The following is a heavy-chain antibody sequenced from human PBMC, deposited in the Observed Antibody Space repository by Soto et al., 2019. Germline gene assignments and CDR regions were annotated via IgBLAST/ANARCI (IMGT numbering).Heavy chain of an antibody. CDR2: INTHNGNT. D-gene: IGHD3-16*01. J-gene: IGHJ6*02. CDR3: TREGSDPYYYYGMDV. V-gene: IGHV1-18*01. CDR1: GYTFGTYG. Sequence: QVQLEQSAPEVKKPGASVKVSCKASGYTFGTYGISWVRQAPGQGLEWMGWINTHNGNTNYAQNLQGRVTMTADTSTSTAYMELRSLRSDDTAVYYCTREGSDPYYYYGMDVWGQGTTVTVSS.